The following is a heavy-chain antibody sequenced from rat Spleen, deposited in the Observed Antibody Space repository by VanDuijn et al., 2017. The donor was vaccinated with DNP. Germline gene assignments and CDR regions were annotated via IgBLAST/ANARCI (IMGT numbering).Heavy chain of an antibody. CDR2: ISYDGGNT. Sequence: EVQLVESDGGLVQPGRSLKLSCAASGFTFSDYYMAWVRQAPTKGLEWVATISYDGGNTYYRDSVKGRFTTSRDNAKSTLYLQMDSLRSEDTATYDCARHRTTSPYYYSMDAWGQGASVTVSS. V-gene: IGHV5-29*01. CDR1: GFTFSDYY. D-gene: IGHD1-10*01. CDR3: ARHRTTSPYYYSMDA. J-gene: IGHJ4*01.